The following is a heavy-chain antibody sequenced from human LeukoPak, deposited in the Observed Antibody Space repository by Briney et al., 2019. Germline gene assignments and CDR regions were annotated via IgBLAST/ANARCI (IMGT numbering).Heavy chain of an antibody. Sequence: ASVKVSCKASGYTFTSYYMYWVRQAPGQGLEWMGWINLNSGGTNYAQKFQGRVTMTRDTSISTAYMELSRLRSDDTAVYYCARLGYYGSGQIWGQGTMVTVSS. D-gene: IGHD3-10*01. CDR2: INLNSGGT. V-gene: IGHV1-2*02. CDR3: ARLGYYGSGQI. J-gene: IGHJ3*02. CDR1: GYTFTSYY.